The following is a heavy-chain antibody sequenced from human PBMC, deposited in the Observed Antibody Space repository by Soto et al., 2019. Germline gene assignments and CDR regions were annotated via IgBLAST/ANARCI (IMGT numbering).Heavy chain of an antibody. CDR1: GDSVSSNSAA. CDR2: TYYRSKWYN. D-gene: IGHD6-13*01. CDR3: ARTGAAAGTDYYYYYGMDV. V-gene: IGHV6-1*01. Sequence: SQTLSLTCAISGDSVSSNSAAWNWIRQSPSRGLEWLGRTYYRSKWYNDYAVSVKSRITINPDTSKNQFSLQLNSVTPEDTAVYYCARTGAAAGTDYYYYYGMDVWGQGTTVTVSS. J-gene: IGHJ6*02.